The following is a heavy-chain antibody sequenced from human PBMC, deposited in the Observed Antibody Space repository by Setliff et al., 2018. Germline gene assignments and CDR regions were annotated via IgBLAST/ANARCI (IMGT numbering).Heavy chain of an antibody. D-gene: IGHD1-26*01. V-gene: IGHV7-4-1*02. Sequence: ASVKVSCKASGYTFTSYAMNWVRQAPGQGLEWMGWINTNTGNPTYAQGFTGRFVFSLDTSVSTAYLQISSLKAEDTAVYYCAKAGEWELLVHYFDCWGQGTLVTVSS. CDR1: GYTFTSYA. J-gene: IGHJ4*02. CDR3: AKAGEWELLVHYFDC. CDR2: INTNTGNP.